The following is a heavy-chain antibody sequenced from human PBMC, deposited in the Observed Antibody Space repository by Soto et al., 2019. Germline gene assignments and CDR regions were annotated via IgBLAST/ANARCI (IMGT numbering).Heavy chain of an antibody. CDR2: IIPILGIA. J-gene: IGHJ5*02. CDR3: ARVCSGGSCYSGSVDP. Sequence: SVKVSCKASGGTFSSYTISWVRQAPGQGLEWMGRIIPILGIANYAQKFQGRVTITANKSTSTAYMELSSLRSEDTAVYYCARVCSGGSCYSGSVDPWGQGTLVTVSS. CDR1: GGTFSSYT. V-gene: IGHV1-69*02. D-gene: IGHD2-15*01.